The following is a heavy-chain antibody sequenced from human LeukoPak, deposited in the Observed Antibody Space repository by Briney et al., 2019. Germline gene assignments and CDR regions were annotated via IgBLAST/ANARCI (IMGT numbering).Heavy chain of an antibody. J-gene: IGHJ4*02. CDR2: IYYSGST. CDR3: ARGGRAAPFDY. Sequence: SETLSLTCAVYGGSFSGYYWSWIRQPPGKGLEWIGYIYYSGSTNYNPSLKGRVTISVDTSKNQFSLKLSSVTAADTAVYYCARGGRAAPFDYWGQGTLVTVSS. V-gene: IGHV4-59*01. D-gene: IGHD1-1*01. CDR1: GGSFSGYY.